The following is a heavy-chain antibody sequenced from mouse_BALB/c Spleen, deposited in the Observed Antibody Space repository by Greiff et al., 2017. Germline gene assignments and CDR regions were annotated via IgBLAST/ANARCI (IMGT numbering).Heavy chain of an antibody. CDR3: AREEGTRYYGNPFDY. J-gene: IGHJ2*01. CDR1: GFTFSSYG. CDR2: INSNGGST. V-gene: IGHV5-6-3*01. D-gene: IGHD2-1*01. Sequence: EVKLVESGGGLVQPGGSLKLSCAASGFTFSSYGMSWVRQTPDKRLELVATINSNGGSTYYPDSVKGRFTISRDNAKNTLYLKMSSLKSEDTAMYYCAREEGTRYYGNPFDYWGQGTTVTVAA.